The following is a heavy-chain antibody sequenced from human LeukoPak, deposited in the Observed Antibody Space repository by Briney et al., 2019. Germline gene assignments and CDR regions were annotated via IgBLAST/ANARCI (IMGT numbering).Heavy chain of an antibody. D-gene: IGHD1-1*01. CDR2: IKDDGTEE. J-gene: IGHJ4*02. CDR3: VRAGWELDY. CDR1: WFKFKGNL. Sequence: GGALRPSRSGPWFKFKGNLKKWGRQASGEGLQWVAHIKDDGTEEYYLDSVEGRFTIARDDAKNSLYLQMNSLRVEDTALYYCVRAGWELDYWGQGTPVTVS. V-gene: IGHV3-7*01.